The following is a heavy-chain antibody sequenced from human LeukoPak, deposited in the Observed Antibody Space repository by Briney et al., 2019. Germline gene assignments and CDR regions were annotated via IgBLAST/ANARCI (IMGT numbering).Heavy chain of an antibody. CDR1: GFTFSSYA. CDR2: ISYDGSNK. V-gene: IGHV3-30-3*01. D-gene: IGHD2-2*01. J-gene: IGHJ4*02. Sequence: GGSLRLSCAASGFTFSSYAMHWVRQAPGKGLEWVAVISYDGSNKYYADSVKGRFTISRDNSKNTLYLQMNSLRAEDTAVYYCAKGFYIVVVPAVHPYFDYWGQGTLVTVSS. CDR3: AKGFYIVVVPAVHPYFDY.